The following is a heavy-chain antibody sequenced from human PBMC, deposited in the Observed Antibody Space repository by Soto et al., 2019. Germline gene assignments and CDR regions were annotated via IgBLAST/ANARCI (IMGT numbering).Heavy chain of an antibody. CDR2: IKSKGSGGTT. CDR1: GFTFSDAW. J-gene: IGHJ4*02. D-gene: IGHD3-3*01. CDR3: SWSAYINYYFDH. Sequence: PGGSLRLSCAASGFTFSDAWMSWVRQAPGKGLEWVGRIKSKGSGGTTEYPAPVKGRFTISRDDSKNMLYLQMNSLKTDDTAVYYCSWSAYINYYFDHWGQGTPVTVSS. V-gene: IGHV3-15*03.